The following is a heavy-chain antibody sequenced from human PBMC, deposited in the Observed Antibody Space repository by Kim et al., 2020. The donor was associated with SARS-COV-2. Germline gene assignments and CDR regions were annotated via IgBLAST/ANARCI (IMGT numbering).Heavy chain of an antibody. D-gene: IGHD5-12*01. CDR1: GGSISSGGYY. V-gene: IGHV4-31*03. Sequence: SETLSLTCTVSGGSISSGGYYWSWIRQHPGKGLEWIGYIYYSGSTYYNPSLKSRVTISVDTSKNQFSLKLSSVTAADTAVYYCARDSRWGGYDLIDYWGQGTLVTVSS. CDR3: ARDSRWGGYDLIDY. J-gene: IGHJ4*02. CDR2: IYYSGST.